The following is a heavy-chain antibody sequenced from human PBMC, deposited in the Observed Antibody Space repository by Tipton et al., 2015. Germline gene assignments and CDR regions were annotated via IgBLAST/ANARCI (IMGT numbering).Heavy chain of an antibody. CDR3: AKNWTSDH. J-gene: IGHJ5*02. CDR2: ISGSGGTT. Sequence: SLRLSCAASGFTFTNYAMTWVRQSPEKGLEWVSTISGSGGTTYYADSVKGRFSVSRDNSKRTVYLQMNSLRADDTALYYCAKNWTSDHWGQGTLVTVSS. CDR1: GFTFTNYA. V-gene: IGHV3-23*01. D-gene: IGHD1-1*01.